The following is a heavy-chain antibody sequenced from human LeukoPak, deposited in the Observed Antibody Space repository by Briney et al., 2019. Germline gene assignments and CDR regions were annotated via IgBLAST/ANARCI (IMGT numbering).Heavy chain of an antibody. CDR3: ANTPPYYGDILTGPPAFDP. D-gene: IGHD3-9*01. J-gene: IGHJ5*02. V-gene: IGHV3-30*18. CDR1: GFTFSSYG. Sequence: GRSLRLSCAASGFTFSSYGMHWVRQAPGKELEWVAVISYDGSNKYYADSVKGRFTISRDNSKNTLYLQMNSLRAEDTAVYYCANTPPYYGDILTGPPAFDPWGQGTLVTVSS. CDR2: ISYDGSNK.